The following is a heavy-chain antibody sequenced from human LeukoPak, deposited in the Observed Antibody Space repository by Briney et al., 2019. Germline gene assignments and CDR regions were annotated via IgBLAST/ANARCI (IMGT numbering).Heavy chain of an antibody. CDR3: AHRHDDVGGVVVTFDS. D-gene: IGHD3-10*02. J-gene: IGHJ4*02. CDR2: IYWDDDK. V-gene: IGHV2-5*02. Sequence: SGPTLVNPTQTLTLTCTFSGFSLTTHGVGVGWIRQLPGKALEWLGNIYWDDDKRYSPSLRSRLTITKDTSKNQVVLVMTNMDPVDTATYYCAHRHDDVGGVVVTFDSWGQGTLVTVSS. CDR1: GFSLTTHGVG.